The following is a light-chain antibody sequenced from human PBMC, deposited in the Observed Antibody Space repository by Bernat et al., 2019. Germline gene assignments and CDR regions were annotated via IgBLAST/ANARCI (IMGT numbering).Light chain of an antibody. CDR1: QSLLHSDGETY. CDR3: MQSISLPST. CDR2: EVS. V-gene: IGKV2D-29*01. J-gene: IGKJ1*01. Sequence: IVMTQTPLSLSVTPGQPASISCKSSQSLLHSDGETYLSWYLQKPGQPPKLLMYEVSNRFSAVPDTFSGGGSGTDFTLTNSRVEPEDVGVDYCMQSISLPSTFGQGTTLGI.